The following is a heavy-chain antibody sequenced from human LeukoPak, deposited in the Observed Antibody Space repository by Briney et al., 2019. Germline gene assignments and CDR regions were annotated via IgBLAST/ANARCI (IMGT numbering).Heavy chain of an antibody. D-gene: IGHD6-13*01. V-gene: IGHV3-30*02. Sequence: GGSLRLSCAASGFTFSSYGMHWVRQAPGKGLEWVAFIRCDGSNKYYADSVKGRFTISRDNSKNTLYLQMNSLRAEDTAVYYCAKDPGYSSSWFRFDYWGQGTPVTVSS. CDR2: IRCDGSNK. CDR3: AKDPGYSSSWFRFDY. J-gene: IGHJ4*02. CDR1: GFTFSSYG.